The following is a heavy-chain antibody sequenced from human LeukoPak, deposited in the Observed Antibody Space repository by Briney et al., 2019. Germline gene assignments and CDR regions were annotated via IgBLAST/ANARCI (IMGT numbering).Heavy chain of an antibody. CDR1: GFTFSSYE. V-gene: IGHV3-48*03. CDR3: AKGHRDVDY. CDR2: ISSSGSTI. J-gene: IGHJ4*02. Sequence: GGSLRLSCAASGFTFSSYEMNWVRQAPGKGLEWVSYISSSGSTIYYADSVKGRFTISRDNSKNTVDLQMNSLRAEDTAVYYCAKGHRDVDYWGQGTLVTVSS.